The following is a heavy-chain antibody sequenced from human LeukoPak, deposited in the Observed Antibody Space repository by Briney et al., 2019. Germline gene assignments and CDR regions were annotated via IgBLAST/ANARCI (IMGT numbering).Heavy chain of an antibody. J-gene: IGHJ6*03. CDR3: ARLGYCSSTSCYTGGDYYYYYMDV. CDR1: GFTFDDYG. Sequence: GGSLRLSCAASGFTFDDYGMSWVRQAPGKGLEWVSGINWNGGSTSYADSVKGRYNISSDDAKNSLYLQMKSLRAEDTALYYCARLGYCSSTSCYTGGDYYYYYMDVWGKGTTVTVSS. D-gene: IGHD2-2*02. V-gene: IGHV3-20*04. CDR2: INWNGGST.